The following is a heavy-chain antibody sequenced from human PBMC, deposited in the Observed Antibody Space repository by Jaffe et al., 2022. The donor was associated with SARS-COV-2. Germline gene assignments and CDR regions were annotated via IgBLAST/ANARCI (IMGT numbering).Heavy chain of an antibody. CDR1: GGSISSGSYY. V-gene: IGHV4-61*02. CDR3: AREGGEGYPVPYNWFDP. Sequence: QVQLQESGPGLVKPSQTLSLTCTVSGGSISSGSYYWSWIRQPAGKGLEWIGRIYTSGSTNYNPSLKSRVTISVDTSKNQFSLKLSSVTAADTAVYYCAREGGEGYPVPYNWFDPWGQGTLVTVSS. J-gene: IGHJ5*02. D-gene: IGHD3-16*01. CDR2: IYTSGST.